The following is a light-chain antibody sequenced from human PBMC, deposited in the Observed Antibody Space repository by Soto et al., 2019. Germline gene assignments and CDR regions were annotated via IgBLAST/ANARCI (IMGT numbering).Light chain of an antibody. CDR2: TAS. J-gene: IGKJ4*01. CDR1: QSISTY. V-gene: IGKV1-39*01. CDR3: QQSYGIPPVT. Sequence: DIQMTQSPSSLSASVGDRVTITCRASQSISTYLNWYQQHPGKAPELLIYTASNLESGVPSRFSGSGSGTDFTLTISRLQPEDFATYYCQQSYGIPPVTFGGGTKVEIK.